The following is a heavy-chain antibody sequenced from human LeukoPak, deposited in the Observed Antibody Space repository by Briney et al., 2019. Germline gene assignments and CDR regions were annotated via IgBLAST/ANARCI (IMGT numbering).Heavy chain of an antibody. J-gene: IGHJ4*02. CDR3: VRGYSGYDLPV. CDR2: IYYSGST. D-gene: IGHD5-12*01. CDR1: GGSISSYY. Sequence: ASETLSLTCTASGGSISSYYWSWIRQPPGKGLEWIGYIYYSGSTNYNPSLKSRVTISVDTSKNQFSLKLSSVAAADTAVYYCVRGYSGYDLPVWGQGTLVTVSS. V-gene: IGHV4-59*01.